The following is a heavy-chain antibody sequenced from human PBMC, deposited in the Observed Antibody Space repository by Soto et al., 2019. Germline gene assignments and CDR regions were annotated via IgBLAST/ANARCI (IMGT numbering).Heavy chain of an antibody. V-gene: IGHV4-31*03. CDR1: GGSISSGGYY. J-gene: IGHJ4*02. Sequence: QVQLQESGPGLVKPSQTLSLTCTVSGGSISSGGYYWSWIRQHPGKGLEWIGYIYYSGTTYYNPSLKSRVTISVDTSKNQFSLKLSSVTAADTAVYYCARSSTSANYFDYWGQGTLVTVSS. D-gene: IGHD2-2*01. CDR2: IYYSGTT. CDR3: ARSSTSANYFDY.